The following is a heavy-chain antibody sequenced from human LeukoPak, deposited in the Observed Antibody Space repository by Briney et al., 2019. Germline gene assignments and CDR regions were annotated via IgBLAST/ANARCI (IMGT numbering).Heavy chain of an antibody. D-gene: IGHD1-1*01. CDR2: IYSGGST. J-gene: IGHJ4*02. Sequence: GGSLRLSCAASGFTVCSNYMSWVRQAPGKGLEWVSVIYSGGSTYYADSVKGRFTISRDNSKNTLYLQMNSLRAEDTAVYYCARGDWYENYFDYWGQGTLVTVSS. V-gene: IGHV3-53*01. CDR3: ARGDWYENYFDY. CDR1: GFTVCSNY.